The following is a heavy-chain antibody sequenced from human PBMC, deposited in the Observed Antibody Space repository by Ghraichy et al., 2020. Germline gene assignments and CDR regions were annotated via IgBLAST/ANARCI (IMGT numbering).Heavy chain of an antibody. J-gene: IGHJ4*02. V-gene: IGHV3-21*01. Sequence: GGSLRLSCAASGFTFSSYSMNWVRQAPGKGLEWASSISSRSDYIYYPDSLKGRFTVTRDNADNSLFLQMNSLRAEDTAVYYCATTADYLYFDYWGQATLVTVSS. CDR1: GFTFSSYS. CDR3: ATTADYLYFDY. CDR2: ISSRSDYI. D-gene: IGHD4-11*01.